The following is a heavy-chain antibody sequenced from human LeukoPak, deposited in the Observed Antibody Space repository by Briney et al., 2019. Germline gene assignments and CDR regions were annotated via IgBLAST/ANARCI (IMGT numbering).Heavy chain of an antibody. CDR1: GYTFTTYD. CDR2: MNPNGGNT. V-gene: IGHV1-8*01. D-gene: IGHD2-2*01. CDR3: ARWADCSSTSCYDGIDY. J-gene: IGHJ4*02. Sequence: GASVKVSCTASGYTFTTYDINWVRQATGQGLEWMGWMNPNGGNTGYAQKFQGRITMTWNTSISTAYMELSSLRSEDTAVYYCARWADCSSTSCYDGIDYWGQGTLVSVSS.